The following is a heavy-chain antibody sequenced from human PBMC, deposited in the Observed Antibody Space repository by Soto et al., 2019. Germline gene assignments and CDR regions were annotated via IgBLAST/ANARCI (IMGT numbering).Heavy chain of an antibody. D-gene: IGHD2-8*01. CDR1: GGSISSSSYY. V-gene: IGHV4-39*01. J-gene: IGHJ5*02. CDR2: IYYSGST. Sequence: SETLSLTCTVSGGSISSSSYYWGWIRQPPGKGLEWIGSIYYSGSTYYNPSLKSRVTISVDTSKNQFSLKLSSVTAADTAVYYCARHGMHLTSFDPWGQGTLVTVSS. CDR3: ARHGMHLTSFDP.